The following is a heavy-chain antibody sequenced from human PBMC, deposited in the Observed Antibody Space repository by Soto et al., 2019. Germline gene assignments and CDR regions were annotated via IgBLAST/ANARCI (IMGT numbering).Heavy chain of an antibody. CDR2: INTDGGST. D-gene: IGHD3-22*01. J-gene: IGHJ4*02. V-gene: IGHV3-74*01. CDR1: GFTFSSYW. Sequence: GGSLRLSCAASGFTFSSYWLHWVRQAPGKGLVWVSGINTDGGSTDYADSVKGRFIISRDNAKNTLYLQMNSLRAEDTAVYYCARPRYDSTGTPFDQRGLGTLVTVSS. CDR3: ARPRYDSTGTPFDQ.